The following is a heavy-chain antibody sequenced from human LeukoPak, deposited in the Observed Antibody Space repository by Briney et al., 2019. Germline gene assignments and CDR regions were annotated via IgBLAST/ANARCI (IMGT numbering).Heavy chain of an antibody. D-gene: IGHD3-9*01. CDR3: ARGDDVTGYYPCWFDP. CDR2: IIPIFGTA. CDR1: GGTFSSYA. V-gene: IGHV1-69*13. J-gene: IGHJ5*02. Sequence: ASVKVSCKASGGTFSSYAISWVRQAPGQGLEWMGGIIPIFGTANYAQKFQGRVTITADESMSTAYMELSSLRSEDTAVYYCARGDDVTGYYPCWFDPWGQGTLVTVSS.